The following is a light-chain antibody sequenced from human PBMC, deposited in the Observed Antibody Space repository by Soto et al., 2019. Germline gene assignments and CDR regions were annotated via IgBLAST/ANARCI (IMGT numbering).Light chain of an antibody. Sequence: QSVLTQPPSVSGAPGQRVTISCTGSSSNIGAGYDVHWYQQLPGTAPKLLIYGHSNRPSGVPGRFSGSKSGTSASLAITGLQAEDEADYYCQSYDSSLSGYVVFGGGTKLTVL. J-gene: IGLJ2*01. CDR1: SSNIGAGYD. V-gene: IGLV1-40*01. CDR2: GHS. CDR3: QSYDSSLSGYVV.